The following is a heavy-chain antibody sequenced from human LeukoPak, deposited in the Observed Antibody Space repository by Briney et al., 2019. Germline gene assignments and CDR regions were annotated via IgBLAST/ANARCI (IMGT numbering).Heavy chain of an antibody. CDR3: ARDFHYSSGWYMVYYYYYYMDV. CDR2: IKQDGSEK. CDR1: GFTFSSYW. V-gene: IGHV3-7*01. Sequence: GGSLRLSCAASGFTFSSYWMSWVRQAPGKGLEWVANIKQDGSEKYYVDSVKGRFTISRDNAKNSLYLQMNSLRAEDTAVYYCARDFHYSSGWYMVYYYYYYMDVWGKGTTVTVSS. J-gene: IGHJ6*03. D-gene: IGHD6-19*01.